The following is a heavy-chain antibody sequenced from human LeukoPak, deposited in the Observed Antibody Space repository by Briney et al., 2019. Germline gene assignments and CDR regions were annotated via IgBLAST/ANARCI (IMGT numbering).Heavy chain of an antibody. J-gene: IGHJ5*02. Sequence: GGCLRLSCAASGFTFKSYAMSWVRQAPGKGLEWVSGILGVGASTYYVDSVKGRFTISRDNFKNTLYLQMNSLRAEDTALYYCAKGHLAVASWGQGSLVTVSS. D-gene: IGHD6-19*01. V-gene: IGHV3-23*01. CDR2: ILGVGAST. CDR3: AKGHLAVAS. CDR1: GFTFKSYA.